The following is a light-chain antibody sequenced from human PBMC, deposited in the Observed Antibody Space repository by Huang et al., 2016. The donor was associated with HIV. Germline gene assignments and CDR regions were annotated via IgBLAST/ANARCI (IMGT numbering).Light chain of an antibody. CDR3: QQYDNLPLT. J-gene: IGKJ4*01. CDR1: QDITNS. Sequence: DIQMTQSPSSLSASVGDRVTITCQASQDITNSLNWYQQRPGNPPNLLSYDASNLQTGVPSRFTGNGSGTHFTFAISSLKPEDVATYYCQQYDNLPLTFGGGTKVEIK. V-gene: IGKV1-33*01. CDR2: DAS.